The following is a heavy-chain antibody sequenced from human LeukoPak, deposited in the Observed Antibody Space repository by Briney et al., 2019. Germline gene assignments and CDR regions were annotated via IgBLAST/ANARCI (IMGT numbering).Heavy chain of an antibody. D-gene: IGHD5-18*01. CDR2: ISYDGSNK. J-gene: IGHJ4*02. CDR3: AKVTAPDSTVDY. Sequence: GGSLRLSCVASGFPFSSYWMTWVRQAPGKGLEWVAVISYDGSNKYYADSVKGRFTISRDNSKNTLYLQMNSLRAEDTAVYYCAKVTAPDSTVDYWGQGTLVTVSS. V-gene: IGHV3-30*18. CDR1: GFPFSSYW.